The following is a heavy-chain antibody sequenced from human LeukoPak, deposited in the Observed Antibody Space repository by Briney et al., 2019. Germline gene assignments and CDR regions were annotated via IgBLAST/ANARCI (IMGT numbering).Heavy chain of an antibody. CDR2: INPNSGGT. Sequence: ASVKVSCKASGYTFTGYYMHWVRQAPGQGLEWMGWINPNSGGTNYAQKFQGRVTMTRDTSISTAYMELSRLRSDDTAVYYCARGRAGYSSSLDYWGQGTLVTVSS. V-gene: IGHV1-2*02. D-gene: IGHD6-13*01. CDR3: ARGRAGYSSSLDY. CDR1: GYTFTGYY. J-gene: IGHJ4*02.